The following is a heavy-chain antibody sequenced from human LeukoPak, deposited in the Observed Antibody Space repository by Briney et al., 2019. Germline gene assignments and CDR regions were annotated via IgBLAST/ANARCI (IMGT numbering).Heavy chain of an antibody. CDR2: IYYSGST. J-gene: IGHJ4*02. V-gene: IGHV4-39*07. CDR3: EATVVTREKRGPFDY. CDR1: GGSISSSSYY. D-gene: IGHD4-23*01. Sequence: SETLSLTCTVSGGSISSSSYYWGWIRQPPGKGLEWIGIIYYSGSTYYNPSLKSRVTISVDTSKNQFSLKLSSVTAADTAVYYCEATVVTREKRGPFDYWGQGTLVTVSS.